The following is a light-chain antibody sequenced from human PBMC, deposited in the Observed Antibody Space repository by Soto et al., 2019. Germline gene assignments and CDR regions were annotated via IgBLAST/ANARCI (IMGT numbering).Light chain of an antibody. CDR3: SSYTTSSTLWV. CDR2: DVS. V-gene: IGLV2-14*01. J-gene: IGLJ3*02. Sequence: QSALTQPASVSGSPGQSITISCTGTGTDVGGYNYVSWYQNHPGKAPKLIIYDVSDRPSGVSNRFSGSKSANTASLTISGLQAEDEADYYCSSYTTSSTLWVFGGGTKLTVL. CDR1: GTDVGGYNY.